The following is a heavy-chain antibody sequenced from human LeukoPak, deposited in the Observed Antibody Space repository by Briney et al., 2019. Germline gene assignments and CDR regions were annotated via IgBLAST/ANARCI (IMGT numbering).Heavy chain of an antibody. CDR1: GFTFSSYG. CDR3: AKDGVPYCSSTSCSTAIIYYYGMDV. Sequence: GRSLRLSCAASGFTFSSYGMHWVRQAPGKGLEWVAVISYDGSNKYYADSVKGRFTISRDNSKNTLYPQMNSLRAEDTAVYYCAKDGVPYCSSTSCSTAIIYYYGMDVWGQGTTVTVSS. V-gene: IGHV3-30*18. D-gene: IGHD2-2*01. CDR2: ISYDGSNK. J-gene: IGHJ6*02.